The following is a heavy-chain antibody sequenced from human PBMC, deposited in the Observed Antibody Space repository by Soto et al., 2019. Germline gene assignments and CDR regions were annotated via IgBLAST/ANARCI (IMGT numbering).Heavy chain of an antibody. CDR1: GYTFTSYG. J-gene: IGHJ5*02. CDR2: ISAYNGNT. V-gene: IGHV1-18*01. Sequence: ASVKVSCKASGYTFTSYGISWVRQAPGQGLEWMGWISAYNGNTNYAQKLQGRVTMTTDTSTSTAYMELRSLRSDDTAVYYCAGDRYGDYDNWFDPWGQGTLVTVSS. CDR3: AGDRYGDYDNWFDP. D-gene: IGHD4-17*01.